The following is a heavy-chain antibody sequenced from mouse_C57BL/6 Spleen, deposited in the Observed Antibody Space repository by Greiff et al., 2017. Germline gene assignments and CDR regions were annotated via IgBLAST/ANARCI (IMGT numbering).Heavy chain of an antibody. D-gene: IGHD1-1*01. CDR2: IHPNSGST. CDR3: ARDGSSYAAWFAY. CDR1: GYTFTSYW. Sequence: VQLQQPGAELVKPGASVKLSCKASGYTFTSYWMHWVKQRPGQGLEWIGMIHPNSGSTNYNEKFKSKATLTVDKSSSTAYMQLSSLTSEDSAVYYCARDGSSYAAWFAYWGQGTLVTVSA. V-gene: IGHV1-64*01. J-gene: IGHJ3*01.